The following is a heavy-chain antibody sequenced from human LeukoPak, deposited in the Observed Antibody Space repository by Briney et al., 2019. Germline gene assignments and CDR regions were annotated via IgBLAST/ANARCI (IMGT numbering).Heavy chain of an antibody. CDR3: ATGYSSTWYYFDY. CDR1: GHSISSYY. D-gene: IGHD6-13*01. CDR2: IYHSGST. V-gene: IGHV4-59*01. J-gene: IGHJ4*02. Sequence: SETLSLTCTVSGHSISSYYWSWIRQPPGKGLEWIGYIYHSGSTNYNPSLKSRVTISADTSKDQFSLKLASVTAADTAVYYCATGYSSTWYYFDYWGQGTLVTVSS.